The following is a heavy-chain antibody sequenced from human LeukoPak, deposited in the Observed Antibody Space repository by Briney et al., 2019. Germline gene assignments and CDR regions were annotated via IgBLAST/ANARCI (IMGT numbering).Heavy chain of an antibody. V-gene: IGHV4-34*01. CDR3: ASGRDFWSGYWVDY. CDR1: GGSFSGYY. CDR2: INHSGST. Sequence: SSETLSLTCAVDGGSFSGYYWSWIRQPPGKGLEWIGEINHSGSTNYNPSLQSRVTISVDTSKNPFSLKLSSVPAADTAVYYCASGRDFWSGYWVDYWGQGTLVTVSS. D-gene: IGHD3-3*01. J-gene: IGHJ4*02.